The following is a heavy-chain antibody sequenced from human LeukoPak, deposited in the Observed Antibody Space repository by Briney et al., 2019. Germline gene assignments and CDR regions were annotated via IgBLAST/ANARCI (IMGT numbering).Heavy chain of an antibody. J-gene: IGHJ4*02. CDR2: INPNSGGT. Sequence: GASVKVSCKASGYTFTVFYMQWVRQAPGQGLEWMGWINPNSGGTYSVQKFQGRVTMTRDTSITTAYVGLRSLRSDATAVYYSARDGHYGSGHVDYWGQGTLVTVSS. V-gene: IGHV1-2*02. CDR3: ARDGHYGSGHVDY. CDR1: GYTFTVFY. D-gene: IGHD3-10*01.